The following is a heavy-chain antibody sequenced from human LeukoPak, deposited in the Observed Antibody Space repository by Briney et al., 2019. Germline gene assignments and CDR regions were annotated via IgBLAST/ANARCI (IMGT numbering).Heavy chain of an antibody. V-gene: IGHV3-23*01. CDR1: GFSFRNYA. CDR3: AKDVYGGNSGFDY. J-gene: IGHJ4*02. Sequence: GGSLRLSCAASGFSFRNYALSWVRQAPGKGLEWVSAISGSGGSTYYADSVKGRFTISRDNSKNTLYLQMNSLRAEDTAVYYCAKDVYGGNSGFDYWGQGTLVTVSS. CDR2: ISGSGGST. D-gene: IGHD4-23*01.